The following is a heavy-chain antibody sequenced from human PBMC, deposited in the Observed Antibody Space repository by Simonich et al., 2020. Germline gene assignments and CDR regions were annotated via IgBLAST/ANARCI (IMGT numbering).Heavy chain of an antibody. CDR1: GYTFTGYY. CDR3: ARNGLVGILKAFDI. D-gene: IGHD2-21*01. CDR2: INPNSGGT. Sequence: QVQLVQSGAEVKKPGASVKVSCKASGYTFTGYYMHWGRQAPGQGLEGKDWINPNSGGTNYAQKFQGRVTMTRDTSISTAYMGLSRLRSDDTAVYYCARNGLVGILKAFDIWGQGTMVTVSS. J-gene: IGHJ3*02. V-gene: IGHV1-2*02.